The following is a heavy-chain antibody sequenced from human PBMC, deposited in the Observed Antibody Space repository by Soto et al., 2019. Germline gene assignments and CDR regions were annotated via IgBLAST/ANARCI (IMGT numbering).Heavy chain of an antibody. Sequence: EVQLLESGGGLVQPGGALRLSCSGSGFTFSSYAVSWVRQAPGKGLGWVSGISAIGANTYYADSVKGRFTISRDNSKNTVYLQMNSLRADDTAVYYCAKDRDVVVVIAATATGAFDVWGQGTMVTVSS. CDR2: ISAIGANT. J-gene: IGHJ3*01. CDR3: AKDRDVVVVIAATATGAFDV. V-gene: IGHV3-23*01. D-gene: IGHD2-15*01. CDR1: GFTFSSYA.